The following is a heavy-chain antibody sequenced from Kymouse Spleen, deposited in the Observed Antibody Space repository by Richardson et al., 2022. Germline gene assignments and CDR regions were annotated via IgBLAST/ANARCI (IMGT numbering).Heavy chain of an antibody. CDR2: IKQDGSEK. J-gene: IGHJ6*02. V-gene: IGHV3-7*01. CDR3: AREGESGSYYNYYYGMDV. D-gene: IGHD3-10*01. CDR1: GFTFSSYW. Sequence: EVQLVESGGGLVQPGGSLRLSCAASGFTFSSYWMSWVRQAPGKGLEWVANIKQDGSEKYYVDSVKGRFTISRDNAKNSLYLQMNSLRAEDTAVYYCAREGESGSYYNYYYGMDVWGQGTTVTVSS.